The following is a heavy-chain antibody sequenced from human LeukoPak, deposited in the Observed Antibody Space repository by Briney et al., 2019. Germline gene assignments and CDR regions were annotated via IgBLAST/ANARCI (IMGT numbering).Heavy chain of an antibody. V-gene: IGHV1-69*13. CDR2: IIPIFGTA. CDR3: AKFDTSSGWYDY. D-gene: IGHD6-19*01. CDR1: GGTFSSYA. J-gene: IGHJ4*02. Sequence: SVKVSCKASGGTFSSYAISWVRQAPGQGLEWMGGIIPIFGTANYAQKFQGRVTITADESTSTAYMELSSLRSEDTAVYYCAKFDTSSGWYDYWGQGTLVTVSS.